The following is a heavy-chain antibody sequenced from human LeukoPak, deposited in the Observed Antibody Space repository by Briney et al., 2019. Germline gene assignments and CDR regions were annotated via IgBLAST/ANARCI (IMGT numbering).Heavy chain of an antibody. D-gene: IGHD3-22*01. CDR1: GGTFSSYA. Sequence: SVKVSCKASGGTFSSYAISWARQAPGQGLEWMGGIIPIFGTANYAQKFQGRVTITTDKSTSTAYMELSSLRSEDTAVYYCARIPLGDSSGPFDYWGQGTLVTVSS. CDR3: ARIPLGDSSGPFDY. J-gene: IGHJ4*02. V-gene: IGHV1-69*05. CDR2: IIPIFGTA.